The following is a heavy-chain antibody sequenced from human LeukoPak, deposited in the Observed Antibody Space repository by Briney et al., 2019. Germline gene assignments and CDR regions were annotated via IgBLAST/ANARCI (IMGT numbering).Heavy chain of an antibody. CDR2: IISSGSII. CDR3: ASLDTGDSSGYYPMDV. D-gene: IGHD3-22*01. CDR1: GFTFSDYY. Sequence: GGSLRLSCAASGFTFSDYYMSWIRQAPGKGLEWVAYIISSGSIIYYADSVKGRFTISRDNAKNSLYLQMNSLRAEDTAVYYCASLDTGDSSGYYPMDVWGKGTTVTVSS. V-gene: IGHV3-11*01. J-gene: IGHJ6*04.